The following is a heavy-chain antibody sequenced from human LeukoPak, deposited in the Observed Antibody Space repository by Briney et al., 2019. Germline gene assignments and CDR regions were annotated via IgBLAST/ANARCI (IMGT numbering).Heavy chain of an antibody. CDR3: ARGGGYCGGDCYGIDY. Sequence: GGSLRLSCAASGFTFSSYGMHWVRQAPGKGLEWVAVISYDGSNKYYADSVKGRFTISRDNSKNTLYLQMNSLRAEDTAVYYCARGGGYCGGDCYGIDYWGQGILVTVSS. CDR1: GFTFSSYG. CDR2: ISYDGSNK. D-gene: IGHD2-21*01. V-gene: IGHV3-30*03. J-gene: IGHJ4*02.